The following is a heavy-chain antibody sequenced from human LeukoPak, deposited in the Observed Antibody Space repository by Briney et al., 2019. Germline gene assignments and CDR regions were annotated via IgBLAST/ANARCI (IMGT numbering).Heavy chain of an antibody. J-gene: IGHJ4*02. CDR3: TTDRMGLHY. CDR2: IKSRNDGETT. CDR1: EFTFSIAW. V-gene: IGHV3-15*01. Sequence: GGSLRLSCAASEFTFSIAWMTWVRQAPGKGLEWVGRIKSRNDGETTDYAAPVKGRFTISRDDSKNTLYLQMNSLKTEDTAVYYCTTDRMGLHYWGQGTLVTVSS. D-gene: IGHD2-8*01.